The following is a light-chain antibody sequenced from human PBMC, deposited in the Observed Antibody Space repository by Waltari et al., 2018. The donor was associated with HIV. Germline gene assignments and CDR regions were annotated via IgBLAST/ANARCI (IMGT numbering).Light chain of an antibody. J-gene: IGLJ3*02. CDR1: SSDVGGSKY. CDR2: EVN. Sequence: QSALTQPPSASGSPGQSVTISCTGTSSDVGGSKYVSWYQQHPGKAPKLMIYEVNKRPLGVPYRFSGSKSANTASLTVSGLQADDEADYYCNSYAGSNNWVFGGGTKLTVL. CDR3: NSYAGSNNWV. V-gene: IGLV2-8*01.